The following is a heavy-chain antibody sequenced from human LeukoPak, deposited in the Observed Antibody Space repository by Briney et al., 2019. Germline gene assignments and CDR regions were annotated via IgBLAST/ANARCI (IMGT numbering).Heavy chain of an antibody. Sequence: GGSLRLSCAASGFTFRSYWMSWVRQAPGKGLEWVATINQDVSQIKYVDSVRGRFTISRDNAQNSLYLQMNSLRDEDTAVYYCAKLGYNSWDFDYWGQGTVVTVSS. CDR2: INQDVSQI. D-gene: IGHD6-13*01. J-gene: IGHJ4*02. CDR3: AKLGYNSWDFDY. V-gene: IGHV3-7*01. CDR1: GFTFRSYW.